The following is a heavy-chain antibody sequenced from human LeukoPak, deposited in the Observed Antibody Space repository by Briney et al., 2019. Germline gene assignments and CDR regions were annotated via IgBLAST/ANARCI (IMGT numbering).Heavy chain of an antibody. Sequence: ETLSLTCPVSGGSVSSGSYYWSWIRQPPGKGLEWIGYIYYSGSTNYNPSLKSRVTISVDTSKNQFSLKLSSVTAADTAVYYCARDPYYYDSSGSPRGYAFDIWGQGTMVTVSS. CDR1: GGSVSSGSYY. CDR3: ARDPYYYDSSGSPRGYAFDI. J-gene: IGHJ3*02. D-gene: IGHD3-22*01. CDR2: IYYSGST. V-gene: IGHV4-61*01.